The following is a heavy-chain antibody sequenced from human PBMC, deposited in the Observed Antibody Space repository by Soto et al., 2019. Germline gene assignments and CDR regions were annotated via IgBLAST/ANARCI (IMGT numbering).Heavy chain of an antibody. CDR2: IYASGST. CDR3: ARGGMVIIPTATAFDY. D-gene: IGHD1-1*01. CDR1: CGSISPYY. J-gene: IGHJ4*02. V-gene: IGHV4-4*07. Sequence: PXESLSVPCLVCCGSISPYYWSWIRQPAGKGLEWIGRIYASGSTNYNPSLKSRVTMSVATSKNQFSLKLTSVTAADTATYYCARGGMVIIPTATAFDYWGQGTLVTVSS.